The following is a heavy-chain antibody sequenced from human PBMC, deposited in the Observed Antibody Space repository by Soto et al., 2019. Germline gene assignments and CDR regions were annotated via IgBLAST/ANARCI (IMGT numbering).Heavy chain of an antibody. CDR1: GFTFSDYY. V-gene: IGHV3-11*01. CDR2: ISSSGSTI. D-gene: IGHD2-2*01. Sequence: GGSLRLSCAASGFTFSDYYMSWIRQAPGKGLEWVSYISSSGSTIYYADSVKGRFTISRDNAKNSLYLQMNSLRAEDTAVYYCARENVVVPDAKNFDYWGQGTMVTVSS. CDR3: ARENVVVPDAKNFDY. J-gene: IGHJ4*02.